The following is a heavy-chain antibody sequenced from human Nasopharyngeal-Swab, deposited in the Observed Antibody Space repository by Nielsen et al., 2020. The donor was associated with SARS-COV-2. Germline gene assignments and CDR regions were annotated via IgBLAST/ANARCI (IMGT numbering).Heavy chain of an antibody. J-gene: IGHJ3*02. V-gene: IGHV3-9*01. Sequence: SLKISCAASGSTFDDYAMHWVRQAPGKGLEWVSGISWNSGSIGYADSVKGRFTISRDNAKNSLYLQMNSLRAEDTALYYCAKDPGATVTHAFDIWGQGTMVTVSS. CDR3: AKDPGATVTHAFDI. CDR2: ISWNSGSI. D-gene: IGHD4-17*01. CDR1: GSTFDDYA.